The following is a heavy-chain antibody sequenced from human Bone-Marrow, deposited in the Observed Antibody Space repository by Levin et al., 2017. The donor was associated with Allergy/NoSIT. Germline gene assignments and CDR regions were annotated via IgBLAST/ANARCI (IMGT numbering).Heavy chain of an antibody. CDR2: IFSNDEK. CDR1: GFSLGDTTMG. D-gene: IGHD3-3*01. J-gene: IGHJ4*01. CDR3: ARIRTTYDLPIGHALLFDF. Sequence: SGPTLVKPTETLTLTCSISGFSLGDTTMGVTWIRQPPGKALEGLAHIFSNDEKSYNTSLKNRVTISKDTSKSQVVLTMTNIDPVDTATYYCARIRTTYDLPIGHALLFDFWGPGTRVTVSS. V-gene: IGHV2-26*03.